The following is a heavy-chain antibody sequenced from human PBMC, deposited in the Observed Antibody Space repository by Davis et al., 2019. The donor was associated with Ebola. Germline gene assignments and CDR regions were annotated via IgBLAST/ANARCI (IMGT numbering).Heavy chain of an antibody. D-gene: IGHD3-3*01. V-gene: IGHV3-7*03. Sequence: GESLKISCAASGFTFSSYWMSWVRQAPGKGLAWVANIKQDGSEKYYVDSVKGRFTISRDNAKNSLYLQMNSLRAEDTAVYYCARDSFVILEWSEYYFDYWGQGTLVTVSS. CDR1: GFTFSSYW. CDR2: IKQDGSEK. CDR3: ARDSFVILEWSEYYFDY. J-gene: IGHJ4*02.